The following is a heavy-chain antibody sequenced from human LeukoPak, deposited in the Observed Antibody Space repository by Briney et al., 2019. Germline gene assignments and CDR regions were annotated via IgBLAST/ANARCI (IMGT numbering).Heavy chain of an antibody. D-gene: IGHD6-13*01. CDR3: ASTGGSSWSAADY. J-gene: IGHJ4*02. V-gene: IGHV4-34*01. Sequence: SETLSLTCAVDGGSFSGYYWSWIRQPPGKGLEWIGEINHSGSTNYNPSLKSRVTISVDTSKNQFSLKLSSVTAADSAVYYCASTGGSSWSAADYWGQGTLVTVSS. CDR1: GGSFSGYY. CDR2: INHSGST.